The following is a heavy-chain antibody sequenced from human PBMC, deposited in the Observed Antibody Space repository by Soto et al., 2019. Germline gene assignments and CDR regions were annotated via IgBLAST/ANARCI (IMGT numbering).Heavy chain of an antibody. CDR3: ARAGDYYDSSGSAPELDY. CDR1: GGSISSGDYY. CDR2: IYYSGST. Sequence: SETLSLTCTVSGGSISSGDYYWSWIRQPPGKGLEWIGYIYYSGSTYYNPSLKSRVTISVDTSKNQFSLKLSSVTAADTAVYYCARAGDYYDSSGSAPELDYWGQGTLVTVSS. D-gene: IGHD3-22*01. J-gene: IGHJ4*02. V-gene: IGHV4-30-4*01.